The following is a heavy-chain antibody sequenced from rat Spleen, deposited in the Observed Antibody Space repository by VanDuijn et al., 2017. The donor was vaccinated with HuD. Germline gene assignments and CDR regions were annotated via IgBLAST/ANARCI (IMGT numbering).Heavy chain of an antibody. CDR2: IISGGGNA. V-gene: IGHV5S13*01. Sequence: EVQLLETGGGLVQPGRSLKLSWAAPGFTFTNYDMAWVRQAPTKGLEWIASIISGGGNAYYRDSVKGRFTVSRDNAKNTQYLLMDSLRSEDTATYYCARRKLYYGFDYWGQGVMVTVSS. CDR3: ARRKLYYGFDY. CDR1: GFTFTNYD. D-gene: IGHD1-6*01. J-gene: IGHJ2*01.